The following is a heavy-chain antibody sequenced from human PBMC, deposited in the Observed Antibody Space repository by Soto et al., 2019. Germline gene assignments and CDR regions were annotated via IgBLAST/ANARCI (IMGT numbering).Heavy chain of an antibody. V-gene: IGHV4-39*01. CDR2: IYYSGNT. CDR1: GGSISSSTYY. CDR3: ASSSPFHY. D-gene: IGHD6-6*01. J-gene: IGHJ4*02. Sequence: SETLSLTCTVSGGSISSSTYYWSWIRQPPGRGPEWIGSIYYSGNTYYKPSLKSRVSISIDTSRNQFSLKLTSVTAADTGVYYCASSSPFHYWGPGILVTVSS.